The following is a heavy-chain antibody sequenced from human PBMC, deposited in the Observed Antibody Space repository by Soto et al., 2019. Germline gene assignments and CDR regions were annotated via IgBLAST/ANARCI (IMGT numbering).Heavy chain of an antibody. Sequence: SVKVSCKASGGTFSSYAISWVRQAPGQGLEWMGGIIPIFGTANYAQKFQGRVTITADESTSTAYMELSSLRSEDTAVYYCARAHSSYDTPPYCYYSMDVWGQGTTVTVSS. CDR1: GGTFSSYA. J-gene: IGHJ6*02. CDR2: IIPIFGTA. V-gene: IGHV1-69*13. CDR3: ARAHSSYDTPPYCYYSMDV. D-gene: IGHD5-12*01.